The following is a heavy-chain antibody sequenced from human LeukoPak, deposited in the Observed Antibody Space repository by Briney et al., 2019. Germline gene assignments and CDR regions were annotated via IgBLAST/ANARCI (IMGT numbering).Heavy chain of an antibody. V-gene: IGHV1-69*01. D-gene: IGHD3-3*01. CDR2: IIPIFGTA. Sequence: SVKVSCKPSGGTFSSYAISWVRQAPGQGLEWMGGIIPIFGTANYAQKFQGRVTITADESTSTAYMELSSLRSEDTAVYYCARDPLRSITIFGTSAFDIWGQGTMVTVSS. CDR3: ARDPLRSITIFGTSAFDI. J-gene: IGHJ3*02. CDR1: GGTFSSYA.